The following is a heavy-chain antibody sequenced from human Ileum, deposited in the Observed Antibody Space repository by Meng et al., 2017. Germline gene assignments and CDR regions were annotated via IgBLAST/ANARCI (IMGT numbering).Heavy chain of an antibody. Sequence: GESLKISCAASGFTFSSSWMHWVRQVPGKGLVWVSRIRSDASMTNYADSVEGRFTISRDNAKNILYLDMSSLRAEDTAVYYCARLLSGSSAFDLWGQGTMVTGSS. CDR2: IRSDASMT. CDR1: GFTFSSSW. V-gene: IGHV3-74*01. J-gene: IGHJ3*01. CDR3: ARLLSGSSAFDL. D-gene: IGHD1-26*01.